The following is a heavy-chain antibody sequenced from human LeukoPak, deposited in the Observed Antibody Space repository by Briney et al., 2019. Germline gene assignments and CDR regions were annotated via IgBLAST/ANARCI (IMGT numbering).Heavy chain of an antibody. CDR3: AKDRCSNGVGCYYYYMDV. J-gene: IGHJ6*03. D-gene: IGHD2-8*01. Sequence: GGSLRLSCAASGFTFSSFSMNWVRQAPGKGLEWVSYISSSSSYIYYADSVKGRFGISRDSSKNILYLQMNSLRAEDTAVYYCAKDRCSNGVGCYYYYMDVWGKGTTVTISS. CDR1: GFTFSSFS. V-gene: IGHV3-21*05. CDR2: ISSSSSYI.